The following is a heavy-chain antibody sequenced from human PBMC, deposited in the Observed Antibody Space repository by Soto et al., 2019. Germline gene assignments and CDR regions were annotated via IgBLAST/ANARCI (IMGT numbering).Heavy chain of an antibody. CDR3: ARAGEHLTPVDY. CDR1: GFTFSDYY. V-gene: IGHV3-11*05. Sequence: QVQLVESGGVLVKPGGSLRLSCAASGFTFSDYYMSWVRQAPGKGLEWLSYISSTSYYTNYADSVKGRFTISRDNAKNSLYLQMNSLRVEDTAVYYCARAGEHLTPVDYWGQGTLVTVSS. J-gene: IGHJ4*02. D-gene: IGHD1-1*01. CDR2: ISSTSYYT.